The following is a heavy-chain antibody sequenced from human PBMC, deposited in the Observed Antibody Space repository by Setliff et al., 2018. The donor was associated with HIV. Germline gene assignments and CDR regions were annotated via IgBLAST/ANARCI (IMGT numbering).Heavy chain of an antibody. CDR1: GFSFGDYP. Sequence: GGSLRLSCTASGFSFGDYPMSWVRQAPGKGLEWLGFIRSRAYGGTTVYAAPVEGRFTISRDDSRSTLYLQMTSLKTEDTAVYYCITDPGDYADYWGQGTLVTVS. V-gene: IGHV3-49*04. J-gene: IGHJ4*02. CDR2: IRSRAYGGTT. D-gene: IGHD4-17*01. CDR3: ITDPGDYADY.